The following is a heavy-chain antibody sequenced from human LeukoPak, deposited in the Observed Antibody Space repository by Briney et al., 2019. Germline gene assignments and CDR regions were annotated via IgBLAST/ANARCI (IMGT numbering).Heavy chain of an antibody. CDR2: ISYSGST. CDR3: ARGYCSGGSCYSYYYYNYMDV. D-gene: IGHD2-15*01. J-gene: IGHJ6*03. Sequence: SETLSLTCTVSGGSISSSSYYWGWIRQPPGKGLEWIGSISYSGSTYYNPSLKSRVTISVDTSKNQFSLKLSSVTAADTAVYYCARGYCSGGSCYSYYYYNYMDVWGKGTTVTVSS. CDR1: GGSISSSSYY. V-gene: IGHV4-39*07.